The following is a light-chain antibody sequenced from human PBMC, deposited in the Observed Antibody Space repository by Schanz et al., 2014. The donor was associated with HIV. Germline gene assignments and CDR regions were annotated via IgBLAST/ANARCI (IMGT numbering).Light chain of an antibody. Sequence: DIQMTQSPSSVSASVGDRVNMTCRASQGINSWLAWYQQKPGKAPKLLIYAASSLQSGVPSRFSGNGSGTEFNLTISSLQPDDFATYYCQQYKSYTGTFGQGTKLEIK. CDR1: QGINSW. CDR2: AAS. CDR3: QQYKSYTGT. J-gene: IGKJ2*02. V-gene: IGKV1-12*01.